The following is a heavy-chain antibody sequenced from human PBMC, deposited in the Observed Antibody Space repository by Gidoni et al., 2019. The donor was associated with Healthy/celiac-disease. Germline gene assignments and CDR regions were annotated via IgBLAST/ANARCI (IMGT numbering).Heavy chain of an antibody. D-gene: IGHD6-19*01. CDR2: ISYDGSNK. Sequence: QVQLVESGGGVVQPGRSLRLSCAASGFPFCSYAMHWVRQAPGKGLEWVAVISYDGSNKYYADSVKGRFTISRDNSKNTLYLQMNSLRAEDTAVYYCARDPGIAVAGPLDYWGQETLVTVSS. CDR3: ARDPGIAVAGPLDY. CDR1: GFPFCSYA. J-gene: IGHJ4*02. V-gene: IGHV3-30-3*01.